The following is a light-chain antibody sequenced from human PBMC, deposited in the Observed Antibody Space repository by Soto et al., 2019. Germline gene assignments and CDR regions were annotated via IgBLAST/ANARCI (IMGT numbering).Light chain of an antibody. CDR2: LNSDGSH. J-gene: IGLJ2*01. Sequence: QSVLTQSPSASASLGASVKLTCTLSSGHSSYAIAWHQQQPEKGPRYLMKLNSDGSHSKGDGIPDRFSGSSSGAGRYLTISSRQSEDEADYYCQTWGTGSVVFGGGTKVTVL. CDR3: QTWGTGSVV. CDR1: SGHSSYA. V-gene: IGLV4-69*01.